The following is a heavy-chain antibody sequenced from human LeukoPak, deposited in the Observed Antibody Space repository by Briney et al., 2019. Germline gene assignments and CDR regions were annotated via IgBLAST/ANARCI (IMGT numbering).Heavy chain of an antibody. CDR3: ASFVGNNWFDP. Sequence: SETLSLTCAVYGGSFSGYYWSRIRQPPGKGLEWIGEINHSGSTNYNPSLKSRVTISVDTSKNQFSLKLSSVTAADTAVYYCASFVGNNWFDPWGQGTLVTVSS. V-gene: IGHV4-34*01. J-gene: IGHJ5*02. CDR2: INHSGST. D-gene: IGHD1-26*01. CDR1: GGSFSGYY.